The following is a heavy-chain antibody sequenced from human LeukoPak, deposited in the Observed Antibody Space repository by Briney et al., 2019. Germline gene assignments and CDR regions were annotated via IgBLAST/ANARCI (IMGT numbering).Heavy chain of an antibody. D-gene: IGHD5-18*01. CDR2: IYSGGST. CDR3: AKGSDSYGFPYYYGMDV. V-gene: IGHV3-66*01. CDR1: GFTVSSNY. Sequence: GGFLRLSCAASGFTVSSNYMSWVRQAPGKGLEWVSVIYSGGSTYYADSVKGRFTISRDNSKNTLYLQMNSLRAEDTAVYYCAKGSDSYGFPYYYGMDVWGQGTTVTVSS. J-gene: IGHJ6*02.